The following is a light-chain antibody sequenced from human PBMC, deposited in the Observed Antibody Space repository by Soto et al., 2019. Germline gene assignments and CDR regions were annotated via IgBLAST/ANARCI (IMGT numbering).Light chain of an antibody. Sequence: QSALTQPASVSGSPGQSITISCTGTSGDVGNYNLVSWYQQHPGKAPKLMIYEVNKWPSGVSNRFSGSKSGNTASLPISGLQAEDEADYYCCSYVGSSTSYVFGTGTKLTVL. CDR2: EVN. J-gene: IGLJ1*01. V-gene: IGLV2-23*02. CDR3: CSYVGSSTSYV. CDR1: SGDVGNYNL.